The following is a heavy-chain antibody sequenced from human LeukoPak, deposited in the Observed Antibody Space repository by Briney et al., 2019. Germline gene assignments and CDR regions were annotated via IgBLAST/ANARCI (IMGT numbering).Heavy chain of an antibody. CDR2: IYHSGST. CDR1: GYSISSGYY. V-gene: IGHV4-38-2*01. D-gene: IGHD3-10*01. Sequence: PSETLSLTCAVSGYSISSGYYWGWIRQPPGKGREWIGSIYHSGSTYYNPSLKSRVTISVDTSKNQFSLKLSSVTAADTAVYYCARVGTMVRGVSDYWGQGTLVTVSS. J-gene: IGHJ4*02. CDR3: ARVGTMVRGVSDY.